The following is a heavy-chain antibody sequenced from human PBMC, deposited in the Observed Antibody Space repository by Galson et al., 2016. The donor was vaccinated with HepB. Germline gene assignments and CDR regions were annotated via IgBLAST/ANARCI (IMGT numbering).Heavy chain of an antibody. Sequence: QSGAEVKKPGESLRISCKDSGYSFSTYWIIWVRQMPGKGLEWMGRIDPSDSYTNYSPSFQGHATISADKSISTAYLQWSSLKASDTGIYYCARQGSSAGELYYYYGMDGWGQGTTVTVSS. V-gene: IGHV5-10-1*01. D-gene: IGHD2-15*01. CDR3: ARQGSSAGELYYYYGMDG. CDR1: GYSFSTYW. CDR2: IDPSDSYT. J-gene: IGHJ6*02.